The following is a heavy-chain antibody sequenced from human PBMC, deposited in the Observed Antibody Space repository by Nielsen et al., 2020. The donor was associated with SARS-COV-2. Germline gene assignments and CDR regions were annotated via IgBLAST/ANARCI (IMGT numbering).Heavy chain of an antibody. CDR2: ISSSSSTI. CDR3: AKGGVRGDGFYLHMDV. Sequence: GESLKISCAASGFTFSSYSMNWVRQAPGKGLEWVSYISSSSSTIYYADSVKSRFTISRDNAKNSLYLQMNSLRDEDTAVYYCAKGGVRGDGFYLHMDVWGKGTTVTVSS. J-gene: IGHJ6*03. D-gene: IGHD5-24*01. CDR1: GFTFSSYS. V-gene: IGHV3-48*02.